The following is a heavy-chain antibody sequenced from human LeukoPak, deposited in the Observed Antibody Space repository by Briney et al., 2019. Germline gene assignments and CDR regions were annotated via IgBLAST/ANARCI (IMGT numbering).Heavy chain of an antibody. CDR2: INHSGST. CDR1: GGSFSGYY. J-gene: IGHJ4*02. CDR3: ARGRYYDSGSTLPDY. V-gene: IGHV4-34*01. D-gene: IGHD3-10*01. Sequence: SETLSLTCAVYGGSFSGYYWSWIRQPPGKGLEWIGEINHSGSTNYNPSLKSRVTISVDTSKNQFSLKLSSVTAADTAVYYCARGRYYDSGSTLPDYWGQGTLVTVSS.